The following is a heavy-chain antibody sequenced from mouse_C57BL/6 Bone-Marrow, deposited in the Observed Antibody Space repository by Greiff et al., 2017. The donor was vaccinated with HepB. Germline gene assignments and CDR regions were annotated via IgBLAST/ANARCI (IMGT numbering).Heavy chain of an antibody. CDR2: ISNGGGST. D-gene: IGHD2-3*01. J-gene: IGHJ4*01. CDR1: GFTFSDYY. CDR3: ARLGLLGYAMDY. V-gene: IGHV5-12*01. Sequence: EVMLVESGGGLVQPGGSLKLSCAASGFTFSDYYMYWVRQTPEKRLEWVAYISNGGGSTYYPDTVKGRFTISRDNAKNTLYLQMSRLKSEDTAMYYCARLGLLGYAMDYWGQGTSVTVSS.